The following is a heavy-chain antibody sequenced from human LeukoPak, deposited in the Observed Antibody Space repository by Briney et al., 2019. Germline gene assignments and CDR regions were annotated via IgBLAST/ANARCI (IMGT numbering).Heavy chain of an antibody. J-gene: IGHJ4*02. D-gene: IGHD5-18*01. Sequence: SETLSLTCAGYRGSFIGYYWSWIRQPPWKGLEGIGESSHSGSTIYSPSLKRRVTISVDTSKNQFSMKLSSVTAADTAVYSCARGWAWIQLWFDYWGQGTLVTVSS. V-gene: IGHV4-34*01. CDR3: ARGWAWIQLWFDY. CDR1: RGSFIGYY. CDR2: SSHSGST.